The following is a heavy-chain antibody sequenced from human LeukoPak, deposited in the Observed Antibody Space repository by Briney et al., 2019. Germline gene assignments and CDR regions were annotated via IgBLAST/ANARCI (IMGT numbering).Heavy chain of an antibody. CDR2: IYCSGST. D-gene: IGHD6-19*01. CDR1: GGSLVSYY. J-gene: IGHJ4*02. Sequence: PSETLSLTCAVSGGSLVSYYWSWIRQPPGKGLEWIGYIYCSGSTNYNPSLKSRVSMSVDTSKNQFSLKLSSVTAADTAVYYCARIAVSSGWGYFDYWGQGTLVTAFS. V-gene: IGHV4-59*01. CDR3: ARIAVSSGWGYFDY.